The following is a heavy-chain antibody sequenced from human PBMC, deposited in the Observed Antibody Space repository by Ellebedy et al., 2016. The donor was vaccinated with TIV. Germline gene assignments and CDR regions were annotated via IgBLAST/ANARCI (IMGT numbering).Heavy chain of an antibody. D-gene: IGHD3-10*01. J-gene: IGHJ4*02. CDR1: GFTFSAYG. CDR2: IRYDGSNK. CDR3: AGLWFGDSPRDNSDY. Sequence: GESLKISCAASGFTFSAYGMHWVRQVPGKGLEWVTYIRYDGSNKYYADSVKGRFTISRDNSKNTLFLEMNSLRAEDTAIYYCAGLWFGDSPRDNSDYWGRGTLVTVSS. V-gene: IGHV3-30*02.